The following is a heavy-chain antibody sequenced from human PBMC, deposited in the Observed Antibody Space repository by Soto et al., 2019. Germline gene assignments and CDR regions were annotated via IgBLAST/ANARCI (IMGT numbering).Heavy chain of an antibody. J-gene: IGHJ5*02. CDR3: ATENIAVSRGGWFDP. CDR2: FDPEDGET. CDR1: GYTLTELS. Sequence: ASVKVSCQVSGYTLTELSMHWVRQAPGKGLEWMGGFDPEDGETIYAQKFQGRVTMTEDTSTDTAYMELSSLRSEDTAVYYCATENIAVSRGGWFDPWGQGTLVTVSS. D-gene: IGHD6-19*01. V-gene: IGHV1-24*01.